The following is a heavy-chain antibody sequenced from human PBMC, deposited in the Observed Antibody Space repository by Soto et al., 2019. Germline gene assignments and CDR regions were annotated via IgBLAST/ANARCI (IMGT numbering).Heavy chain of an antibody. Sequence: EVQLLESGGGLVQPGGSLRLSCAASGFTFSSYAMSWVRQAPGKGLEWVSAISGSGGSTYYADSVKGRFTISRDNSKNTLYRQRNSLRAEDTAVYYCAKDMGSSWSYYFDYWGQGTLVTVSS. CDR3: AKDMGSSWSYYFDY. J-gene: IGHJ4*02. V-gene: IGHV3-23*01. CDR2: ISGSGGST. D-gene: IGHD6-13*01. CDR1: GFTFSSYA.